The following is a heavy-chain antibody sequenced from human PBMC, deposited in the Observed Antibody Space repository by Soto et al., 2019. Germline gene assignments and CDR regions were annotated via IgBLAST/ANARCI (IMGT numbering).Heavy chain of an antibody. J-gene: IGHJ4*02. CDR2: IYYSGTT. CDR3: ARHRGYYDILTGYYTELNFDY. CDR1: GGSISSSSYY. D-gene: IGHD3-9*01. Sequence: SETLSLTCTVSGGSISSSSYYWGWIRQPPGKGLVWIGSIYYSGTTYYNPSLKSRVTISVDTSKNQFSLKLSSVTAADTAVYYCARHRGYYDILTGYYTELNFDYWGQGTLVTV. V-gene: IGHV4-39*01.